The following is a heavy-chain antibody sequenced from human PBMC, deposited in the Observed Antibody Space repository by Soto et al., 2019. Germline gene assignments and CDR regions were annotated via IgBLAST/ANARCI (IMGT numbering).Heavy chain of an antibody. V-gene: IGHV4-34*01. Sequence: PSETLSLTCAVYGGSFSGYYWSWIRQPPGKGLEWIGEINHSGSTNYNPSLKSRVTISVDTSKNQFSLKLSSVTAADTAVYYCARDYPLLSVTQYYYYYYMDVWGKGTTVTVSS. CDR2: INHSGST. J-gene: IGHJ6*03. CDR3: ARDYPLLSVTQYYYYYYMDV. CDR1: GGSFSGYY. D-gene: IGHD4-17*01.